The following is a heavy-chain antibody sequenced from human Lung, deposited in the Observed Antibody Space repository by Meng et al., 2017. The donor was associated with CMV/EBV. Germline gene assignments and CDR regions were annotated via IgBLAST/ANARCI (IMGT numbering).Heavy chain of an antibody. CDR1: GFIFSDYW. D-gene: IGHD6-6*01. V-gene: IGHV3-74*01. Sequence: GEXXKISCAASGFIFSDYWMHWVCQAPGKGLVWVSRINGDGNSIRDADSVKGRFTISRDNAKNTLYLEMNSLRAEDTAVYYCARGGRDTSASRSFDSWGQGXLVTVSS. CDR3: ARGGRDTSASRSFDS. J-gene: IGHJ5*01. CDR2: INGDGNSI.